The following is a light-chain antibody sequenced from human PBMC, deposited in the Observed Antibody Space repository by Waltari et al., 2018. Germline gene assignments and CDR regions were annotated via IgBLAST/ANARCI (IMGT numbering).Light chain of an antibody. CDR3: QSFDNMLSGGVV. CDR1: PSTHRAGHD. CDR2: GNN. J-gene: IGLJ2*01. V-gene: IGLV1-40*01. Sequence: QSVLTQPPSVSGTPGQGAPVLCSGRPSTHRAGHDVHWSQHLPGTAPKLRIYGNNNRPSGVPDRFSGSKSGTSASLAITGLQADDEADYFCQSFDNMLSGGVVFGGGTKLAVL.